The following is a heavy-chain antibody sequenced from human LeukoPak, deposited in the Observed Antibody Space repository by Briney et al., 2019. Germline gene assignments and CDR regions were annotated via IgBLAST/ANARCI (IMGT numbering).Heavy chain of an antibody. Sequence: GGSLRLSCAASGFTFSSYAMSWVRRAPGKGLEWVSAISGSGGSTYYADSVKGRFTISRDNSKNTLYLQMNSLRAEDTAVYYCAKSPYSSGWWIPFDYWGQGTLVTVSS. J-gene: IGHJ4*02. V-gene: IGHV3-23*01. CDR3: AKSPYSSGWWIPFDY. CDR1: GFTFSSYA. CDR2: ISGSGGST. D-gene: IGHD6-19*01.